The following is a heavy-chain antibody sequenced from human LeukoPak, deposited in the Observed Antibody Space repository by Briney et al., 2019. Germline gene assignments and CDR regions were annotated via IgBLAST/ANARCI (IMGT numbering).Heavy chain of an antibody. J-gene: IGHJ4*02. CDR2: ISYDGSNK. CDR1: GFTFSSYG. V-gene: IGHV3-30*18. Sequence: GGSLRLSCAASGFTFSSYGMHWVRQAPGKRLEWVAVISYDGSNKYYADSVKGRFTLSRDNSKNTLYLQMNSLRAEDTAVYYCAKLAMYYYDSSGYYATTGYYFDYWGQGTLVTVSS. CDR3: AKLAMYYYDSSGYYATTGYYFDY. D-gene: IGHD3-22*01.